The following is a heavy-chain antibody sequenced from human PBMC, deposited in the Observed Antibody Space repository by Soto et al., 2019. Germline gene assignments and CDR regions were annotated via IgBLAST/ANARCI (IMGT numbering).Heavy chain of an antibody. D-gene: IGHD3-3*01. CDR1: GFTFSSYA. CDR2: ISGSGGST. J-gene: IGHJ4*02. V-gene: IGHV3-23*01. CDR3: AKDGASSGYYLSFDY. Sequence: EVQLLESGGGLVQPGGSLRLSCAASGFTFSSYAMSWVRQAPGKGLEWVSAISGSGGSTYYADSVKGRFTISRDNSKNTLYLQMTSLRAEDTAVYYCAKDGASSGYYLSFDYWGQGTLVTGSS.